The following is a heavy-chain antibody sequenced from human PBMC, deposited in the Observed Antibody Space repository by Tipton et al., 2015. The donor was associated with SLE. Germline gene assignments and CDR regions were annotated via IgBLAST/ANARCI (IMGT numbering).Heavy chain of an antibody. J-gene: IGHJ4*02. CDR2: ISWNSGSR. CDR1: GFTFDGYA. V-gene: IGHV3-9*03. CDR3: AKGGLTESDYFDY. D-gene: IGHD4/OR15-4a*01. Sequence: SLRLSCAASGFTFDGYAMHWVRQAPGKGLEWVSGISWNSGSRGYADSVKGRFTISRDNAKNSLHLQMNSLRVEDMALYYCAKGGLTESDYFDYWGQGTLVTVSS.